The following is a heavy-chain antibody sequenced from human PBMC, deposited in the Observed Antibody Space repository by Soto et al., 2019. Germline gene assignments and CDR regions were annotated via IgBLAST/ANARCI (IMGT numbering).Heavy chain of an antibody. Sequence: GDSLKISCKGSGYSFTSYWISWVRQMPGKGLEWMGRIDPSDSYTNYSPSFQGHVTISADKSISTAYLQWSSLKASDTAMYYCERFIAGVVPAARFDPWGQGTLVNVSS. CDR2: IDPSDSYT. D-gene: IGHD2-2*01. V-gene: IGHV5-10-1*01. J-gene: IGHJ5*02. CDR1: GYSFTSYW. CDR3: ERFIAGVVPAARFDP.